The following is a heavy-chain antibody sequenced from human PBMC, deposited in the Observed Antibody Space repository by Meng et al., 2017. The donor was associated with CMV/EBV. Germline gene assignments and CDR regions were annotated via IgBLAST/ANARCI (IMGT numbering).Heavy chain of an antibody. CDR3: ARESFGSHFDY. J-gene: IGHJ4*02. CDR1: GFTFRSYS. V-gene: IGHV3-21*01. CDR2: ISSSSSYI. D-gene: IGHD1-26*01. Sequence: GESLKISCAASGFTFRSYSMNWVRQAPGKGLEWVSSISSSSSYIYYADSVKGRFTISRDNAKNSLYLQMNSLRAEDTAVYYCARESFGSHFDYWGQGTLVTVSS.